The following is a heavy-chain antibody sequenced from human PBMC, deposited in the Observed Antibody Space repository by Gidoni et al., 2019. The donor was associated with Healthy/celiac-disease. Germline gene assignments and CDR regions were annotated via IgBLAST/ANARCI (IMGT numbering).Heavy chain of an antibody. D-gene: IGHD3-9*01. Sequence: EVQLVESGGGLVKPGGSLRLSCAASGFTFSNAWMIWVRQAPGKGLEWVGRIKSTTDGGTTDYAAPVKGRFTISRDDSKNTLYLQMNSLKTEDTAVYYCTVTYYDILTGYSPTDFDYWGQGTLVTVSS. CDR3: TVTYYDILTGYSPTDFDY. CDR1: GFTFSNAW. V-gene: IGHV3-15*01. CDR2: IKSTTDGGTT. J-gene: IGHJ4*02.